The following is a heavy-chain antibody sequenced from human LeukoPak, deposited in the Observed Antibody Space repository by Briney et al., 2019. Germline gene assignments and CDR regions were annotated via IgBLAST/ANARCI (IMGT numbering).Heavy chain of an antibody. D-gene: IGHD6-13*01. J-gene: IGHJ4*02. CDR2: ISYDGSNK. CDR1: GFTFSSYG. CDR3: AKDRYSSSWYAGFDY. V-gene: IGHV3-30*18. Sequence: GRSLRLSCAASGFTFSSYGMHWVRQAPGKGLEWVAVISYDGSNKFYADSVKGRFTISRDNSKNTLYLQMNSLRAEDTAVYYCAKDRYSSSWYAGFDYWGQGTLVTVSS.